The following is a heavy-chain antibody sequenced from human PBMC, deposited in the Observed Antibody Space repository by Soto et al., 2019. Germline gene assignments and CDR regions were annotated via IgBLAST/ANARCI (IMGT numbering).Heavy chain of an antibody. CDR2: IIRIFGTA. Sequence: QVQLVQSGAEVKKPGSSVKVSCKASGGTFSSYAISWVRQAPGQGLEWMGGIIRIFGTANYAQKFQGRVTLTAEESTSTGYMELSSLRSEDTAVYYCARAEDTMFGVVITRYGMDVWGQGTMVTVSS. CDR1: GGTFSSYA. CDR3: ARAEDTMFGVVITRYGMDV. J-gene: IGHJ6*02. V-gene: IGHV1-69*12. D-gene: IGHD3-3*01.